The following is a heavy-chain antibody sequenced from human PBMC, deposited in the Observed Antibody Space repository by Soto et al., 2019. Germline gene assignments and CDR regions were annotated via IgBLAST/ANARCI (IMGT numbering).Heavy chain of an antibody. J-gene: IGHJ3*02. D-gene: IGHD6-19*01. CDR2: ISGSGGST. CDR1: GFTFSSYA. V-gene: IGHV3-23*01. CDR3: AKYAAVAGIRLSSHAFDI. Sequence: PGGSLRLSCAASGFTFSSYAMSWVRQAPGKGLEWVSAISGSGGSTYYADSVKGRFTISRDNSKNTLYLQMNSLRAEDTAVYYCAKYAAVAGIRLSSHAFDIWGQGTMVTVSS.